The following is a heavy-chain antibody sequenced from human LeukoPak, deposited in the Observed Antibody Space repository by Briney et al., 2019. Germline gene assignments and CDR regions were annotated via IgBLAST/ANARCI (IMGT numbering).Heavy chain of an antibody. V-gene: IGHV3-30-3*01. CDR2: ISYDGSNK. CDR1: GFTFSSYA. J-gene: IGHJ4*02. D-gene: IGHD6-6*01. CDR3: ARDFLSASIAARLVY. Sequence: GGSLRLSCAASGFTFSSYAMHWVRQAPGKGLEWVAVISYDGSNKYYADSVKGRFTISRDNSKNTLYLQMNSLRAEDTAVYYCARDFLSASIAARLVYWGQGTLVTVSS.